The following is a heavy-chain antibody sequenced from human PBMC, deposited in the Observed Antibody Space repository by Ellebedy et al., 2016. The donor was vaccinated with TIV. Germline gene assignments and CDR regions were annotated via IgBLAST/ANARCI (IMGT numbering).Heavy chain of an antibody. CDR3: VRDLHWSYFD. V-gene: IGHV3-7*03. CDR2: IKEDGSEE. CDR1: GFTFSLNW. Sequence: PGGSLRLSCAASGFTFSLNWMYWVRQAPGKGLEWVANIKEDGSEEYYVDSVKGRFTISRDNAKNSLYLQMNSLRAEDTAVYYCVRDLHWSYFDWGQGTPVTVSS. J-gene: IGHJ4*02. D-gene: IGHD1-26*01.